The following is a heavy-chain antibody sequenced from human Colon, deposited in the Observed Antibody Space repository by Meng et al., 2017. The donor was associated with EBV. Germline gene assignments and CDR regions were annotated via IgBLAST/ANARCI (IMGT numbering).Heavy chain of an antibody. CDR1: GGSVSNGGYY. CDR2: IYYSGST. CDR3: ARVSSGWDYFDY. J-gene: IGHJ4*02. V-gene: IGHV4-31*03. Sequence: QVQLQESGPGLVKPSQTLSLTCTVSGGSVSNGGYYWTWIRQHPGKGLEWFGHIYYSGSTFYNPSLKRRVIISIDTSKNQFSLNLRSVTAADTAVYYCARVSSGWDYFDYWGQGTLVTVSS. D-gene: IGHD6-19*01.